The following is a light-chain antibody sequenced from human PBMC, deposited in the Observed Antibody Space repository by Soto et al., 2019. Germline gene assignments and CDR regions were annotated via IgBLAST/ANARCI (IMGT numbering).Light chain of an antibody. Sequence: EIVMTQSPATLSVSPGEGATLSCRASQSVRSNLAWYQQTPGQAPRLLIYGASTRATGVPARFSGSGSGTDFTLTISSLQSEDFVVYYCQQYNDWPPLTFGGGTKVEIK. J-gene: IGKJ4*01. V-gene: IGKV3-15*01. CDR3: QQYNDWPPLT. CDR1: QSVRSN. CDR2: GAS.